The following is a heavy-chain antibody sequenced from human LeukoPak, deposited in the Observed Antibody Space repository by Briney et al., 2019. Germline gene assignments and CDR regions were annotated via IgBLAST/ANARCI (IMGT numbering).Heavy chain of an antibody. J-gene: IGHJ2*01. Sequence: SETLSLTYTVSGGSISSYYWSWIRQPPGKGLEWIGYIYYSGSTNYNPSLKSRVTISVDTSKNQFSLKLSSVTAADTAVYYCAREGTYSSSWYIHYWYFDLWGRGTLVTVSS. V-gene: IGHV4-59*01. CDR1: GGSISSYY. CDR3: AREGTYSSSWYIHYWYFDL. D-gene: IGHD6-13*01. CDR2: IYYSGST.